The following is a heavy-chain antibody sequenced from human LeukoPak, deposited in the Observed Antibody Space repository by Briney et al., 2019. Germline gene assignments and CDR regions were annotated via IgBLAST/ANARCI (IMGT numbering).Heavy chain of an antibody. CDR2: IIPIFGTA. Sequence: SVKVSCKASGGTFSSYAISWVRQAPGQGLEWMGGIIPIFGTANYAQKFQGRVTITADESTSTAYMELSSLRSEDTAVYSCARGTAGWLQFLFDYWGQGTLVTVSS. V-gene: IGHV1-69*01. J-gene: IGHJ4*02. CDR1: GGTFSSYA. D-gene: IGHD5-24*01. CDR3: ARGTAGWLQFLFDY.